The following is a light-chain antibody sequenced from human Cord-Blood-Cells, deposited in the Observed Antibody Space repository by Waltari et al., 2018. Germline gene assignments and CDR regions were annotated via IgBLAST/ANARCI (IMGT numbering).Light chain of an antibody. J-gene: IGKJ2*01. CDR1: QSISSY. Sequence: DIQMTQSPSSLSASVGDRVTITCRASQSISSYLNWYQQKPGKAAKLLIYAASSLQSVVPSRFSGSGSGTDFTLTISSLQPEDFATYYCQQSYSTPLYTFGQGTKLEIK. CDR2: AAS. V-gene: IGKV1-39*01. CDR3: QQSYSTPLYT.